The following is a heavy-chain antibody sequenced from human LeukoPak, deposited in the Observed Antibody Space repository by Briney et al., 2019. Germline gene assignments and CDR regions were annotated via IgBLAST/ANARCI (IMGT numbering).Heavy chain of an antibody. CDR3: ASRDTTSYWYFDL. V-gene: IGHV4-59*08. D-gene: IGHD4-17*01. CDR2: IYYSGST. Sequence: PSETLSLTCTVSGGSISSYYWSWIRQPPGKGLEWIGYIYYSGSTYYNPSLKSRVTISVDTSKNQFSLKLSSVTAADTAVYYCASRDTTSYWYFDLWGRGTLVTVSS. J-gene: IGHJ2*01. CDR1: GGSISSYY.